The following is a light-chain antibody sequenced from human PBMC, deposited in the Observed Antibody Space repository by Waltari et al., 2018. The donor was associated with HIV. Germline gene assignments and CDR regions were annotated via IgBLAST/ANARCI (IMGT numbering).Light chain of an antibody. CDR1: SSDVGGYDY. Sequence: QSALTQPLSASGSPGQSVTISCNGTSSDVGGYDYVSWYQQHPGKAPKLMLYDVTKRPSGVPDSFSGSKSGSTASLTLSGLQAEDEADYYCSSYAGSNNLIFGGGTKLTVL. V-gene: IGLV2-8*01. CDR2: DVT. CDR3: SSYAGSNNLI. J-gene: IGLJ2*01.